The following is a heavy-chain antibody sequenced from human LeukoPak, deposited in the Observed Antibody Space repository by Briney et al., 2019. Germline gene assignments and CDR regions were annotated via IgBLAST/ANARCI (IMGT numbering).Heavy chain of an antibody. CDR1: GGSISSSSYY. CDR3: ARQWRHPLGYCSSTSCYRGAFDI. Sequence: SETLSLTCTVSGGSISSSSYYWSWIRQPPGKGLEWIGEINHCGSTNYNPSLKSRVTISVDTSKNQFSLKLSSVTAADTAVYYCARQWRHPLGYCSSTSCYRGAFDIWGQGTMVTVSS. V-gene: IGHV4-39*01. J-gene: IGHJ3*02. CDR2: INHCGST. D-gene: IGHD2-2*02.